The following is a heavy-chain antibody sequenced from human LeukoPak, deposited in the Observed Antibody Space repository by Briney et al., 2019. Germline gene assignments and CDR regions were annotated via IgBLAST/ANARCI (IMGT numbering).Heavy chain of an antibody. D-gene: IGHD3-22*01. CDR1: GYSFTSYW. J-gene: IGHJ4*02. CDR2: IYPGDSDT. Sequence: GASLQISCKGSGYSFTSYWIGWVRQLPGKGLEWMGIIYPGDSDTRYSPSFQGQVTISADKSISTAYLQWSSLKASDTAMYYCARVRSYYDGDYWGQGTLVTVSS. V-gene: IGHV5-51*01. CDR3: ARVRSYYDGDY.